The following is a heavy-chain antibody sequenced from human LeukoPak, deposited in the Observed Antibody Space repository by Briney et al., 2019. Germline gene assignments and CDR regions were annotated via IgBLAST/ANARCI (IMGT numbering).Heavy chain of an antibody. CDR3: ARGYDSSGYLLYYYYYMDV. Sequence: ASVKVSCKASGYTFTSYAMNWARQAPGQGLEWMGWINTNTGNPTYAQGFTGRFVFSLDTSVSTAYLQISSLKAEDTAVYYCARGYDSSGYLLYYYYYMDVWGKGTTVTVSS. D-gene: IGHD3-22*01. J-gene: IGHJ6*03. CDR2: INTNTGNP. V-gene: IGHV7-4-1*02. CDR1: GYTFTSYA.